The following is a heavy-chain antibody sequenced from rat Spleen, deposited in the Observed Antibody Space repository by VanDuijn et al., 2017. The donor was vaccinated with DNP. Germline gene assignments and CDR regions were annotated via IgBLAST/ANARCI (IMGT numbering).Heavy chain of an antibody. J-gene: IGHJ4*01. D-gene: IGHD1-10*01. CDR2: IRNKANSYTT. V-gene: IGHV7-6*01. CDR1: GFTFADFY. CDR3: GRHRTTSPYYYVMDA. Sequence: EVKLLESGGGLVQPGGSLRLSCAASGFTFADFYMNWIRQSPGKAPEWLSFIRNKANSYTTEYNPSVKGRFTISRDNAQNTLYLQMDSLRSEDTATYYCGRHRTTSPYYYVMDAWGQGASVTVSS.